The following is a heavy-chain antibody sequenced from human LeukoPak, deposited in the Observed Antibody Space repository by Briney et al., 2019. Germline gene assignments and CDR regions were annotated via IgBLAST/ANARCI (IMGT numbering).Heavy chain of an antibody. J-gene: IGHJ6*03. CDR3: ASVVGGGSGRYYYYYMDV. D-gene: IGHD3-16*01. V-gene: IGHV4-61*01. CDR1: GGSVSSGSYY. Sequence: SETLSLTCTVSGGSVSSGSYYWSWIRQSPGKGLEWVRYISYSGSTNYNPSLKSRVTISVDASKSQFSLKLSSVTAADTAVYYCASVVGGGSGRYYYYYMDVWGRGTTVTVS. CDR2: ISYSGST.